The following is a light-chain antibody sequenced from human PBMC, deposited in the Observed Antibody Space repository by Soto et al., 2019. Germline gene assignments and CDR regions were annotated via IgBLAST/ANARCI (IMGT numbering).Light chain of an antibody. CDR2: GAS. CDR1: QSVSIN. Sequence: IVMTHAPGTLCLSPGKIATLSFRASQSVSINLAWYQQKPFQAPRLLIYGASTRATGIPARFSGSGSGTEFTLTISSLQSEDFAVYYCQQYNNWPKTFGQGTKVDI. CDR3: QQYNNWPKT. J-gene: IGKJ1*01. V-gene: IGKV3-15*01.